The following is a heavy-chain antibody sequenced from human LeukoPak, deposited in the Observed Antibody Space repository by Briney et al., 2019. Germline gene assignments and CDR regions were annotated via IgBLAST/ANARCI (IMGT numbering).Heavy chain of an antibody. CDR3: ARGCDYPNWFDP. CDR2: IYYSGST. CDR1: GGSFSSYY. V-gene: IGHV4-59*12. Sequence: SETLSLTCAVYGGSFSSYYWSWIRQPPGKGLEWIGYIYYSGSTNYNPSLKSRVTISVDRSKDQFSLKLSSVTAADTAVYYCARGCDYPNWFDPWGQGTLVTVSS. J-gene: IGHJ5*02. D-gene: IGHD4-17*01.